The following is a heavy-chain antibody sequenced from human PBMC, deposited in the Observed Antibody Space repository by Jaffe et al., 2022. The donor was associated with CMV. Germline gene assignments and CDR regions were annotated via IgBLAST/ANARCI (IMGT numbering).Heavy chain of an antibody. CDR3: TTDRYDFWSGYRRKEGNYYFDY. Sequence: EVQLVESGGGLVKPGGSLRLSCAASGFTFSNAWMSWVRQAPGKGLEWVGRIKSKTDGGTTDYAAPVKGRFTISRDDSKNTLYLQMNSLKTEDTAVYYCTTDRYDFWSGYRRKEGNYYFDYWGQGTLVTVSS. CDR1: GFTFSNAW. V-gene: IGHV3-15*01. CDR2: IKSKTDGGTT. J-gene: IGHJ4*02. D-gene: IGHD3-3*01.